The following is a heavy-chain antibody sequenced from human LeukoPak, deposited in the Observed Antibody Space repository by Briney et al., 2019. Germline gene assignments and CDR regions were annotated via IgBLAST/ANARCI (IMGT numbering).Heavy chain of an antibody. V-gene: IGHV3-53*01. CDR1: GFTVSSNY. D-gene: IGHD6-13*01. J-gene: IGHJ4*02. CDR3: ARVRGSWYVDY. Sequence: PGGSLRLSCAASGFTVSSNYMSWVRQAPGKGLGCVSVIHSGGSTYYADSVKGRFTISRDSAKNTLYLQMNSLRAEDTAVYYCARVRGSWYVDYWGQGTLVTVSS. CDR2: IHSGGST.